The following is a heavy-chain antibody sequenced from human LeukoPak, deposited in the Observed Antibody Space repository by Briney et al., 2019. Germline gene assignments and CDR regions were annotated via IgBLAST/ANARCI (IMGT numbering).Heavy chain of an antibody. Sequence: GGSLRLFCAASGFTFSSYGMHWVRQAPGKGLEWVAVIWYDGSNKYYADSVKGRFIISRDNSKNTLYLPMNSLRAEDTAVYYCARDSGVAVAGTVDYWGQGTLVPVSS. D-gene: IGHD6-19*01. CDR1: GFTFSSYG. J-gene: IGHJ4*02. CDR3: ARDSGVAVAGTVDY. CDR2: IWYDGSNK. V-gene: IGHV3-33*01.